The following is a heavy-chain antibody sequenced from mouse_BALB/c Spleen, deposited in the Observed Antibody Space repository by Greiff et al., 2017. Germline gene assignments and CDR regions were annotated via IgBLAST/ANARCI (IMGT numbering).Heavy chain of an antibody. J-gene: IGHJ4*01. D-gene: IGHD2-14*01. CDR1: GFSLTGYG. V-gene: IGHV2-6-7*01. CDR3: AREEVRRNYAMDY. CDR2: IWGDGST. Sequence: VKLVESGPGLVAPSQSLSITCTVSGFSLTGYGVNWVRQPPGKGLEWLGMIWGDGSTDYNSALKSRLSISKDNSKSQVFLKMNSLQTDDTARYYCAREEVRRNYAMDYWGQGTSVTVSS.